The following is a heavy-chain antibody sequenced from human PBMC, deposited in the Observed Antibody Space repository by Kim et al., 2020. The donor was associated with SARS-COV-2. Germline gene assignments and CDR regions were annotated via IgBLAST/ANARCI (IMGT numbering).Heavy chain of an antibody. D-gene: IGHD3-10*01. J-gene: IGHJ4*02. Sequence: GGSLRLSCAASGFTFSSYGMHWVRQAPGKGLEWVAVISYDGSNKYYADSVKGRFTISRDNSKNTRYLQMNSLRAEDTAVYYCASTRYGSGSYLGIFDYWGQGTLVTVSS. CDR3: ASTRYGSGSYLGIFDY. CDR2: ISYDGSNK. V-gene: IGHV3-33*05. CDR1: GFTFSSYG.